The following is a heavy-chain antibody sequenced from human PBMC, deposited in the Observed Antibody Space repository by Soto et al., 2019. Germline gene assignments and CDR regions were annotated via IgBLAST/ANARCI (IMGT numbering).Heavy chain of an antibody. D-gene: IGHD7-27*01. V-gene: IGHV3-9*01. CDR2: ISWNSGSI. J-gene: IGHJ6*02. CDR3: AKDKSSNTLSGPYYYSGMDL. Sequence: QAPGKCLEWVSGISWNSGSIGHADSVKGRLTISRDNAKNSLYLQMNSLRAEDTALYFCAKDKSSNTLSGPYYYSGMDLWGQGTTVTVSS.